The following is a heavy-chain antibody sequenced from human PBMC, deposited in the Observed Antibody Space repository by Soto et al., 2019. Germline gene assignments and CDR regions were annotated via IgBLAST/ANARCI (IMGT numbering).Heavy chain of an antibody. Sequence: SPTLSLTCAISGDSVSSNSAAWNWIRQSPSGGLEWLRRTYYRSKWYNDYAVSVKSRIPINPDTSKNQFSLQLHSVTSEETAVYYCARDPGSFYCSSTSCYYCWFDPWGQGTLVTVSS. CDR3: ARDPGSFYCSSTSCYYCWFDP. D-gene: IGHD2-2*01. V-gene: IGHV6-1*01. J-gene: IGHJ5*02. CDR2: TYYRSKWYN. CDR1: GDSVSSNSAA.